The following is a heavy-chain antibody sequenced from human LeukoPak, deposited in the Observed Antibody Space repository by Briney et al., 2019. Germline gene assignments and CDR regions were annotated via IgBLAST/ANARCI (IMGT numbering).Heavy chain of an antibody. J-gene: IGHJ4*02. V-gene: IGHV1-2*02. Sequence: ASVKVSCKASGYTFTSYHITWVRQAPGQGLEWMGWINPNSGGTNYAQKFQGRVTMTRDTSISTAYMELSRLRSDDTAVYYCARESSAWLGGADFDYWGQGTLVTVSS. CDR1: GYTFTSYH. CDR3: ARESSAWLGGADFDY. D-gene: IGHD3-22*01. CDR2: INPNSGGT.